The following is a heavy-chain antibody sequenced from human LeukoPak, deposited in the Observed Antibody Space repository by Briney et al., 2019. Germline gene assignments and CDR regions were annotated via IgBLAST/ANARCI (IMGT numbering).Heavy chain of an antibody. J-gene: IGHJ5*02. D-gene: IGHD2-2*02. Sequence: GASVKVSCKATGYTFTSYGISWVRQAPGQGLEWMGWISAYNGNTNYAQKLQGRVTMTTDTSTSTAYMELRSLRSDDTAVYYCARDRSGSSYQLLYRGQWKSWFDPWGQGTLVTVSS. CDR1: GYTFTSYG. V-gene: IGHV1-18*01. CDR2: ISAYNGNT. CDR3: ARDRSGSSYQLLYRGQWKSWFDP.